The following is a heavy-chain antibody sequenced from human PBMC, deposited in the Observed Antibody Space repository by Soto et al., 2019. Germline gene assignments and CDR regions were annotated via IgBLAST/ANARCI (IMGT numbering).Heavy chain of an antibody. CDR1: GFTFSSYA. CDR3: AKDRGCSGGSCFRGQDD. Sequence: GGSLRLSCAAFGFTFSSYAMGWVRQAPGKGLEWVSAISGSGGSTYYADSVKGRFTISRDNSKNTLNLQMNSLRVEDTAVYYCAKDRGCSGGSCFRGQDDWGQGTLVTVSS. D-gene: IGHD2-15*01. V-gene: IGHV3-23*01. J-gene: IGHJ4*02. CDR2: ISGSGGST.